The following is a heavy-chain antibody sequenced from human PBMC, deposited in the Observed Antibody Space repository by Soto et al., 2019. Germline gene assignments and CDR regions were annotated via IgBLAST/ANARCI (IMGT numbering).Heavy chain of an antibody. CDR1: GFTFSRYG. Sequence: QVQLVESGGGVVQPGRSLRLSCAASGFTFSRYGMHWVRQAPGKGLEWVAVIWYDGSNKYYADSVKGRFTISRDNSNNTLYLQMNSLRAEDTAVYYCARDQAEPLLLTVTTSDFDYWGQGTLVTVSS. CDR2: IWYDGSNK. J-gene: IGHJ4*02. CDR3: ARDQAEPLLLTVTTSDFDY. V-gene: IGHV3-33*01. D-gene: IGHD4-17*01.